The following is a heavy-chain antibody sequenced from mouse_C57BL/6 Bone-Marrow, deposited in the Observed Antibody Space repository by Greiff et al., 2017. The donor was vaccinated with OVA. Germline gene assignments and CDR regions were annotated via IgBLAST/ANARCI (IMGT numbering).Heavy chain of an antibody. CDR3: ARKTNCGAMDY. J-gene: IGHJ4*01. V-gene: IGHV1-82*01. CDR2: IYPGDGDT. CDR1: GYAFSSSW. Sequence: QVQLKQSGPELVKPGASVKISCKASGYAFSSSWMNWVKQRPGKGLEWIGRIYPGDGDTNYNGKFKGKATLTADNSSSTAYMQLSSLTSEDSAVYFCARKTNCGAMDYWGQGTSVTVSS. D-gene: IGHD4-1*01.